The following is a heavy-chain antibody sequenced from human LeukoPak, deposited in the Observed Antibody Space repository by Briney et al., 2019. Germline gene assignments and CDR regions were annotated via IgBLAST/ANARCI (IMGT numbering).Heavy chain of an antibody. Sequence: GGSLRLSCAASGFTFSSYAMSWVRQAPGKGLEWVSAISGSGGSTYYADSVKGRFTISRDNSKNTLYLQMTSLRAEDTDVYYCAKGRKPYYYDSYDYWGQGTLVTVSS. V-gene: IGHV3-23*01. CDR2: ISGSGGST. D-gene: IGHD3-22*01. CDR1: GFTFSSYA. CDR3: AKGRKPYYYDSYDY. J-gene: IGHJ4*02.